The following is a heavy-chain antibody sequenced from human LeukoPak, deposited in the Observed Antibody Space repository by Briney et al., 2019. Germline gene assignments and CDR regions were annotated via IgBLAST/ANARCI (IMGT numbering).Heavy chain of an antibody. V-gene: IGHV3-23*01. Sequence: GGSLRLSCAASGFTFRTYAMNWVRQAPEKALEWVSGISGSGDNTYYADSVKGRFTISRDNSKNTLYLQMNSLRAEGTAVYYCAKGDDILTGYLSYFDYWGQGTLVTVSS. D-gene: IGHD3-9*01. CDR2: ISGSGDNT. CDR1: GFTFRTYA. CDR3: AKGDDILTGYLSYFDY. J-gene: IGHJ4*02.